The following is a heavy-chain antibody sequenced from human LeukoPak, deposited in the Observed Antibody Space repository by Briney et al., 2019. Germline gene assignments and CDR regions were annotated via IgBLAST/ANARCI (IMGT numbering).Heavy chain of an antibody. J-gene: IGHJ4*02. CDR1: GYTFTSYA. Sequence: ASVKVSCKASGYTFTSYAMHWVRQAPGQRLEWMGWINAGNGNTKYSQEFQGRVTITRDTSASTAYMELRSLRSDDTAVYYCAGGATGYYWEDYWGQGTLVTVSS. V-gene: IGHV1-3*01. CDR3: AGGATGYYWEDY. D-gene: IGHD3-9*01. CDR2: INAGNGNT.